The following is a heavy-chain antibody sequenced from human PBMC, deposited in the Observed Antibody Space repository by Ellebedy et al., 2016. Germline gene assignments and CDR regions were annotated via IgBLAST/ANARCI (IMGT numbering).Heavy chain of an antibody. CDR2: IVVGSGNT. J-gene: IGHJ3*02. CDR1: GFTFTSSA. CDR3: AAVPIGYYDSSGYYPDAFDI. V-gene: IGHV1-58*02. D-gene: IGHD3-22*01. Sequence: ASVKVSCKASGFTFTSSAMQWVRQARGQRLEWIGWIVVGSGNTNYAQKFQERVTITRDMSTSTAYMELSSLRSEDTAVYYCAAVPIGYYDSSGYYPDAFDIWGQGTMVTASS.